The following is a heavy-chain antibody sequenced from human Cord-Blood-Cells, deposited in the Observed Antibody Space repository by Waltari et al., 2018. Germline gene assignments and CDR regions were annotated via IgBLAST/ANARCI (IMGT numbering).Heavy chain of an antibody. D-gene: IGHD2-2*01. CDR3: ASERCSSTSCNWFDP. J-gene: IGHJ5*02. Sequence: QVQLQESGPGLVKPSETLSLTCTVSGGSVSSGSYYWSWLRQPPGKGLEWIGYIYYSGSTNYNPSLKSRVTISVDTSKNQFSLKLSSVTAADTAVYYCASERCSSTSCNWFDPWGQGTLVTVSS. V-gene: IGHV4-61*01. CDR2: IYYSGST. CDR1: GGSVSSGSYY.